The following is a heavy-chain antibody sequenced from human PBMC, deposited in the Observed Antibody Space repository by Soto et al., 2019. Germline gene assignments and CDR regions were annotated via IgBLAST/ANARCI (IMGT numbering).Heavy chain of an antibody. J-gene: IGHJ4*02. D-gene: IGHD2-2*01. V-gene: IGHV3-23*01. Sequence: GGALRLSCEASVLDVAGYAMRWFRQAPVKVLDWVSSLSSSGEKTYYSDSVRGRFTISRDNTKNTVYLQMNTLSADDTAVYFCAKESLFPSIQGIITNWGQGVVVTVSS. CDR2: LSSSGEKT. CDR3: AKESLFPSIQGIITN. CDR1: VLDVAGYA.